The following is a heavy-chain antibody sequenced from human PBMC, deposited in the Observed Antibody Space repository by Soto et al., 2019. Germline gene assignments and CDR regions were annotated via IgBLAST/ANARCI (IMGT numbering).Heavy chain of an antibody. CDR2: IYYSGST. J-gene: IGHJ4*02. D-gene: IGHD2-21*01. Sequence: SETLSLTCTVSGGSISSSSYYWGWIRHPPGKGLEWIGSIYYSGSTYYNPSLKSRVTISVDTSKNQFSLKLSSVTAADTAVYYCATTGAYCGGDCFDYWGQGTLVTVSS. CDR1: GGSISSSSYY. V-gene: IGHV4-39*01. CDR3: ATTGAYCGGDCFDY.